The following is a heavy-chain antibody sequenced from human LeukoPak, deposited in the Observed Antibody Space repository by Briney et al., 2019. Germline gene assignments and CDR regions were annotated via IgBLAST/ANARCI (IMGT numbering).Heavy chain of an antibody. V-gene: IGHV4-59*01. J-gene: IGHJ3*02. Sequence: SETLSLTCTVSGGSIRNNYWNWIRQPPGKGLEWIGYIYDSGSTNFNPSLKSRVTISGDTSKNQFSLKLISVTSADTAVYYCARSSYSYGYGFDIWGQGTMVTVSS. D-gene: IGHD5-18*01. CDR1: GGSIRNNY. CDR2: IYDSGST. CDR3: ARSSYSYGYGFDI.